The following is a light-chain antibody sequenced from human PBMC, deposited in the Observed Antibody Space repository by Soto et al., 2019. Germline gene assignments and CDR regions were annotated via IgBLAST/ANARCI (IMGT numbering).Light chain of an antibody. CDR1: QSISTY. CDR3: QQSYTAPLT. J-gene: IGKJ4*01. Sequence: DIQMTQSPSSLSASVGDRVTISCRASQSISTYLNWYQQKPGKAPDLLIYAASSLQSGVPPRFSGSGSGTDFNLTIMSLQPEDLATYYCQQSYTAPLTFGGGTKVEIK. V-gene: IGKV1-39*01. CDR2: AAS.